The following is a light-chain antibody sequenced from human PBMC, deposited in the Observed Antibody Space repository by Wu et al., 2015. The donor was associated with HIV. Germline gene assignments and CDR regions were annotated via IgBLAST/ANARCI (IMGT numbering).Light chain of an antibody. CDR1: QGISSA. V-gene: IGKV1-13*02. CDR3: QQFNSYPHT. J-gene: IGKJ4*01. Sequence: AIRLTQSPSSLSASVGDRVTITCRASQGISSALAWYQQKPGEAPKFLIYDASSLRSGVPSRFSGSGSGTDFTLTISSLQPEDFATYYCQQFNSYPHTFGGGTKVEIK. CDR2: DAS.